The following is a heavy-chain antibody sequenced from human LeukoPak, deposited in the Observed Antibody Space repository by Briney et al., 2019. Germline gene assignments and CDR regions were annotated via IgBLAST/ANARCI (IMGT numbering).Heavy chain of an antibody. Sequence: SETLSLTCTVSGGSISSYYWSWIRQPAGKGLEWIGRIYTSGSTNYNPSLKSRVTISVDTSKNQFSLKLSSVTAADTAVYYCARVKFRTTKIMDVWGKGTTVTVSS. D-gene: IGHD4-11*01. CDR2: IYTSGST. V-gene: IGHV4-4*07. CDR1: GGSISSYY. J-gene: IGHJ6*03. CDR3: ARVKFRTTKIMDV.